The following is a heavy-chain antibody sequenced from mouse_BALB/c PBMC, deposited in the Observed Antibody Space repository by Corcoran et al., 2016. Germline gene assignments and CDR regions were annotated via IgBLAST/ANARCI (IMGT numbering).Heavy chain of an antibody. V-gene: IGHV1-18*01. CDR1: GYTFTEYT. J-gene: IGHJ2*01. CDR2: INPNNGGT. D-gene: IGHD1-1*02. CDR3: ARNHYGYYFDY. Sequence: EVQLQQSGPELVKPGASVKISCKTSGYTFTEYTMNWVKQSHGKSLEWMGGINPNNGGTSYNQKFKGKATLTVAKSSSTAYMELRSLTSEDSAVYYCARNHYGYYFDYWGQGTTLTVSS.